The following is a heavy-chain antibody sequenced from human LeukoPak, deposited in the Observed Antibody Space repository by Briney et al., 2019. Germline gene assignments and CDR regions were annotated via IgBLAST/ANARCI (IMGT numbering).Heavy chain of an antibody. CDR2: IYTSGST. Sequence: SETLSLTCTVSGGSISSYYWSWIRQPAGKGLEWIGRIYTSGSTNYNPSLKSRVTMSVDTSKNQFSLKLSSVTAADTAVYYCARLKRRPAYFDYWAREPWSPSPQ. CDR3: ARLKRRPAYFDY. J-gene: IGHJ4*02. V-gene: IGHV4-4*07. CDR1: GGSISSYY.